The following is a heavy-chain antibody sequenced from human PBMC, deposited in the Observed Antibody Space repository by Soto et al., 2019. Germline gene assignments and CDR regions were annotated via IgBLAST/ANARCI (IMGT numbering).Heavy chain of an antibody. CDR3: ARVPGKYGDYVSYYYYGMDV. V-gene: IGHV4-61*08. D-gene: IGHD4-17*01. Sequence: SETLSLTCTVSGGSISSGGYYWSWIRQHPGKGLEWIGYIYYSGSTNYNPSLKSRVTISVDTSKNQFSLKLSSVTAAGTAVYYCARVPGKYGDYVSYYYYGMDVWGQGTTVTVSS. CDR1: GGSISSGGYY. CDR2: IYYSGST. J-gene: IGHJ6*02.